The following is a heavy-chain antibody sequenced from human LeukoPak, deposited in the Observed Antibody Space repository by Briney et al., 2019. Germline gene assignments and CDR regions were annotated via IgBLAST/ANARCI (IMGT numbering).Heavy chain of an antibody. Sequence: GGSLRLSCAASGFTFSSYGMHWVRQAPGKGLEWVALIWYDGSSKYYTDSVKGRFTVSRDNSKNTLYLQMNSLRAEDTAVYYCARDLRAYDSSGYPDYWGQGTLVTVSS. D-gene: IGHD3-22*01. CDR1: GFTFSSYG. CDR2: IWYDGSSK. V-gene: IGHV3-33*01. CDR3: ARDLRAYDSSGYPDY. J-gene: IGHJ4*02.